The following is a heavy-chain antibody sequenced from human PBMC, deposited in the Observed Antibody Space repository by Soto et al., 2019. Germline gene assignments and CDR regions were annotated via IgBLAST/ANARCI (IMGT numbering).Heavy chain of an antibody. CDR1: GFAFSSHP. J-gene: IGHJ6*02. CDR2: ISDGGDLT. V-gene: IGHV3-23*01. CDR3: ARYRFRWFNGNLLGMDV. D-gene: IGHD1-1*01. Sequence: PGGSLRLSCAASGFAFSSHPMSWVRQAPEKGLEWVAGISDGGDLTSNADPVRGRFTISRDNSRNSLYLQMNILRSEDTAVYYCARYRFRWFNGNLLGMDVWGQGTTVTVSS.